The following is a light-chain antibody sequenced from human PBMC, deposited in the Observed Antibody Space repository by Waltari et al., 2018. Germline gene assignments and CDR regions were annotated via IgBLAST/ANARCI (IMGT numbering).Light chain of an antibody. CDR3: QSADSSGTFQGV. J-gene: IGLJ3*02. CDR1: ALPRQY. V-gene: IGLV3-25*03. CDR2: KDS. Sequence: YELTQPSSVSVSPGQTARITCPGHALPRQYVYWYQQQPGQAPSLVMFKDSERPSGVPTRFSGSSSGTTATLTISGAQAEDEADYYCQSADSSGTFQGVFGGGTKLTVL.